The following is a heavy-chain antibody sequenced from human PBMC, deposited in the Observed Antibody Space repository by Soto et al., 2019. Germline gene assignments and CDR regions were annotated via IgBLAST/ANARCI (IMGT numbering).Heavy chain of an antibody. CDR2: ISGSGGST. J-gene: IGHJ4*02. D-gene: IGHD3-3*01. CDR3: AKDGANYDFWSGYFVYFDY. V-gene: IGHV3-23*01. CDR1: GFTFSSYA. Sequence: EVQLLESGGGLVQPGGSLRLSCAASGFTFSSYAMSWVRQAPGKGLEWVSAISGSGGSTYYADSVKGRFTISRDNSKNTLYLQMNSLRAEDTAVYYCAKDGANYDFWSGYFVYFDYWGQGTLVTVSS.